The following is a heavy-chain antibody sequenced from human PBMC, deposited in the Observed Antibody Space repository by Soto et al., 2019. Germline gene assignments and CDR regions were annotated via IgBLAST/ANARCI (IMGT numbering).Heavy chain of an antibody. CDR1: GGSISSSSYY. CDR2: IYYSGST. CDR3: ASQGERWLQLFSSGGNQPNFDY. Sequence: QLQLQESGPGLVKPSETLSLTCTVSGGSISSSSYYWGWIRQPPGKGLEWIGSIYYSGSTYYNPSLKSRVTISVDTSKNQFSLKLSSVTAADTAVYYCASQGERWLQLFSSGGNQPNFDYWGQGTLVTVSS. J-gene: IGHJ4*02. D-gene: IGHD5-12*01. V-gene: IGHV4-39*01.